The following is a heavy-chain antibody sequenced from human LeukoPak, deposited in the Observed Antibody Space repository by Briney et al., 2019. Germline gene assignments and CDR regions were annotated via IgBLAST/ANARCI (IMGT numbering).Heavy chain of an antibody. CDR2: IRSIADRYAT. V-gene: IGHV3-73*01. J-gene: IGHJ4*02. CDR3: ASRVGATAGYYFDY. CDR1: GFTFTVSA. Sequence: GGSLRPSCAASGFTFTVSAMDWVRQAPGKGLEWVGRIRSIADRYATAYASSVKGRFTISRDDSKNTAYLQMNSLKTEDTAVYYCASRVGATAGYYFDYWGQGTLVTVSS. D-gene: IGHD1-26*01.